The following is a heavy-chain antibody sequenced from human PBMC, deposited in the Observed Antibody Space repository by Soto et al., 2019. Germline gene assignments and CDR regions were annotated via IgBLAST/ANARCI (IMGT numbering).Heavy chain of an antibody. CDR2: IYSGGST. CDR1: GFSVSSNY. Sequence: EVQLVESGGGLVQPGGSLRLSCAASGFSVSSNYMSWVRQAPGKGLECVSLIYSGGSTYYADSVKGRFTISRQNFNNTLYLQMNSLRSDYTAVYYCATRSVTSPRWGPGTLVTVSS. D-gene: IGHD4-17*01. CDR3: ATRSVTSPR. V-gene: IGHV3-53*04. J-gene: IGHJ4*02.